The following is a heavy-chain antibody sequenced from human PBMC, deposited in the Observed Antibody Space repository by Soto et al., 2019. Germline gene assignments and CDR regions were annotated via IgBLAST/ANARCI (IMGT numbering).Heavy chain of an antibody. CDR3: ARRGSNSWSSFDY. D-gene: IGHD6-13*01. V-gene: IGHV4-39*01. CDR1: GDSISSSYY. Sequence: SEALSLTCTVSGDSISSSYYWGWIRHPPGKGLEWIGIIYYGGSTYSNPSLKSRVTISVDTSKNQFSLNLSSVTAADTAVYYCARRGSNSWSSFDYWGQGTQVTVSS. CDR2: IYYGGST. J-gene: IGHJ4*02.